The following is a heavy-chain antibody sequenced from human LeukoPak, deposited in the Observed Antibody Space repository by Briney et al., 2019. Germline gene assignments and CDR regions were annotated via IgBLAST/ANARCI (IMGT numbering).Heavy chain of an antibody. D-gene: IGHD3-10*01. CDR2: INPNSGGT. CDR1: GYTFTGYY. Sequence: GASVKVSCKASGYTFTGYYMHWVRQAPGQGLEWMGWINPNSGGTNYAQKFQGRVTITRDTSISTAYMELSRLRSDDTAVYYCARDPPGSMGLDAFDIWGQGTMVTVSS. CDR3: ARDPPGSMGLDAFDI. J-gene: IGHJ3*02. V-gene: IGHV1-2*02.